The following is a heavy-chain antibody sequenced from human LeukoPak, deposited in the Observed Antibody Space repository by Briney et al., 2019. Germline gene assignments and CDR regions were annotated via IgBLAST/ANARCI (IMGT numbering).Heavy chain of an antibody. Sequence: GGSLRLSCVASGFTFSHSWMTWVRQAPGKGLEWVGHIKEDGSSQNYADSVKGRFTISRDNAKSSLHLQMNGLRAEDTAMCYCVKDSGWFHFDSWGQGTLVTVSS. V-gene: IGHV3-7*03. CDR3: VKDSGWFHFDS. CDR2: IKEDGSSQ. D-gene: IGHD6-19*01. CDR1: GFTFSHSW. J-gene: IGHJ4*02.